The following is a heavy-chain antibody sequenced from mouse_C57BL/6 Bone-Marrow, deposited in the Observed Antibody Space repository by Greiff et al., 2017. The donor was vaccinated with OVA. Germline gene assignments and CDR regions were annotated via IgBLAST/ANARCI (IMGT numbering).Heavy chain of an antibody. CDR2: IYPGSGNI. CDR1: GYTFTDYY. J-gene: IGHJ2*01. CDR3: ARSGRLRDYFDY. Sequence: QVQLQQSGAELVRPGASVKLSCKASGYTFTDYYISWVKQRPGQGLEWIARIYPGSGNIYYNEKFKGKATLTAEKSSSTSYKQLSSLTSDDSAVYVCARSGRLRDYFDYWGQGTTLTVSS. V-gene: IGHV1-76*01. D-gene: IGHD2-2*01.